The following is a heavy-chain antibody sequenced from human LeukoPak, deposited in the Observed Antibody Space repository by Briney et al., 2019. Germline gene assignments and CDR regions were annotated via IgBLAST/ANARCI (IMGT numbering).Heavy chain of an antibody. D-gene: IGHD2-2*01. Sequence: PSETLSLTCTVSGYSISSGYYWGWIRQPPGKGLEWIGSFHHTGSTNYNPSLKSRVTISVDTSKSQFSLKLSSVTAADTAVYYCAREAYCSSTSCSVYYYYYYYMDVWGKGTTVTISS. J-gene: IGHJ6*03. CDR3: AREAYCSSTSCSVYYYYYYYMDV. CDR2: FHHTGST. CDR1: GYSISSGYY. V-gene: IGHV4-38-2*02.